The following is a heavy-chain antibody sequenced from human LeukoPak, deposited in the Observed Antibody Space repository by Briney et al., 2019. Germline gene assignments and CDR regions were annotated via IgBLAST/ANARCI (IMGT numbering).Heavy chain of an antibody. Sequence: PGGTLRLSCAASEFTFSSYGMHWVRQAPGKGLEWVAFIRYDGSNKYYADSVKGRFTISRDNSKNTLYLQMNSLRAEDTAVYYCPSPSSGYYYVGQNYFDYWGQGTLVTVSS. CDR3: PSPSSGYYYVGQNYFDY. V-gene: IGHV3-30*02. CDR1: EFTFSSYG. CDR2: IRYDGSNK. D-gene: IGHD3-22*01. J-gene: IGHJ4*02.